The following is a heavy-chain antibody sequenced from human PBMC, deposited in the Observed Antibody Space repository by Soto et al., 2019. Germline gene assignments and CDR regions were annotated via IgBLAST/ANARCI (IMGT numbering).Heavy chain of an antibody. CDR3: AKGYCSGRSCFSGDY. CDR2: TRNKANSYTT. D-gene: IGHD2-15*01. Sequence: EVQLVESGGGLVQPGGSLRLSCVASGFTFSDHYMDWVRQAPGKGLEWVGRTRNKANSYTTEYAASVKGRFTISRDDSKNSLYLQMNSLKTEVTAVYYCAKGYCSGRSCFSGDYWGQGTLVTVSS. J-gene: IGHJ4*02. CDR1: GFTFSDHY. V-gene: IGHV3-72*01.